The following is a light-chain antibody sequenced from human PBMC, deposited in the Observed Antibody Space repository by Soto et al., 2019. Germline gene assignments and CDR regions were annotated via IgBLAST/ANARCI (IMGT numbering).Light chain of an antibody. J-gene: IGLJ3*02. Sequence: QSALTQPPSASGSPGQSVTISCTGTSSDVGDYNYDSWYQQHPGKAPKLLIYEVSKRPSGVPDRFSGSKSGNTASLTVSGLQAEDEADYYCSSYADTNNKLFGGGTKLTVL. CDR2: EVS. CDR3: SSYADTNNKL. V-gene: IGLV2-8*01. CDR1: SSDVGDYNY.